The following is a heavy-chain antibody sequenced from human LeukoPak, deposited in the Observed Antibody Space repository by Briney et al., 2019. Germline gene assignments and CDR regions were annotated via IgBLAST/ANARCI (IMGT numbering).Heavy chain of an antibody. CDR2: IYYSGST. CDR1: GGSISSYY. Sequence: PSETLSLTCTVSGGSISSYYWSWIRQPPGKGLEWIGYIYYSGSTNYSPSLKSRVTISVDTSKNQFSLKLSSVTAADTAVYYCARASYGDYWYGMDVWGQGTTVTVSS. D-gene: IGHD4-17*01. V-gene: IGHV4-59*01. J-gene: IGHJ6*02. CDR3: ARASYGDYWYGMDV.